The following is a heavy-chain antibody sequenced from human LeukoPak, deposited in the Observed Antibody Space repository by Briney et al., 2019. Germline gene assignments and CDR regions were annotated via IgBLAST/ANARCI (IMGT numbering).Heavy chain of an antibody. D-gene: IGHD5-18*01. CDR2: IYSTSWST. CDR3: ARHGGYSYGPFDY. V-gene: IGHV4-59*08. Sequence: SSETLSLTCTVSGGSISSYYWSWIRQPPGKGLEWIGSIYSTSWSTTYNPSLQSRVTIPIDTSKNQCSLSLTSVTAADTAVYYCARHGGYSYGPFDYWGQGTLVTVSS. CDR1: GGSISSYY. J-gene: IGHJ4*02.